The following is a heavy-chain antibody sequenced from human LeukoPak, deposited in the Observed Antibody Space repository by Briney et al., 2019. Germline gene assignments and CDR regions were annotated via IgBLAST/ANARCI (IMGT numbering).Heavy chain of an antibody. CDR3: ARVLTTVSAGAFDI. CDR1: GFTFSSYW. CDR2: IKQDGSEK. Sequence: PGGSLRLSCAASGFTFSSYWVSWVRQAPGKGLEWVANIKQDGSEKYYVDSVKGRFTISRDNAKNSLYLQMNSLRAEDTAVYYCARVLTTVSAGAFDIWGQGTMVTVSS. V-gene: IGHV3-7*01. J-gene: IGHJ3*02. D-gene: IGHD4-17*01.